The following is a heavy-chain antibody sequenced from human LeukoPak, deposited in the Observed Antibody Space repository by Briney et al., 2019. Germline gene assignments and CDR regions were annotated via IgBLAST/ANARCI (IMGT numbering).Heavy chain of an antibody. V-gene: IGHV3-15*01. CDR1: GFTFSSYV. CDR2: IKSKPDGGTI. CDR3: TTDYPNSGYETFDY. Sequence: GGSLRLSCAASGFTFSSYVMNWVRQAPGKGLEWVGRIKSKPDGGTIDYAAPVKGRFTISRDDSKNTLYLQMKSLKTEDTAVYYCTTDYPNSGYETFDYWGQGTLVTVSS. J-gene: IGHJ4*02. D-gene: IGHD5-12*01.